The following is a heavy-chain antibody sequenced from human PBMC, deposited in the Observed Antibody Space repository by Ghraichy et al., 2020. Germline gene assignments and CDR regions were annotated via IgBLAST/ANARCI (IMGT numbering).Heavy chain of an antibody. CDR1: GFTFSSYG. Sequence: GGSLRLSCAASGFTFSSYGMHWVRQAPGKGLEWVAVISYDGSNKYYADSVKGRFTISRDNSKNTLYLQMNSLRAEDTAVYYCAKDQGYSSSDRPLYGMDVWGQGTTVTVSS. CDR3: AKDQGYSSSDRPLYGMDV. D-gene: IGHD6-13*01. J-gene: IGHJ6*02. CDR2: ISYDGSNK. V-gene: IGHV3-30*18.